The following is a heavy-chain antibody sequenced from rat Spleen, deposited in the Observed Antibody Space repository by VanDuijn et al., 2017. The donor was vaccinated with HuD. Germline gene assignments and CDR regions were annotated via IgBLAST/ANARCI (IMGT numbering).Heavy chain of an antibody. D-gene: IGHD1-11*01. CDR1: GFSLTSYH. J-gene: IGHJ4*01. Sequence: QVQLKESGPGLVQPSQTLSLTCTVSGFSLTSYHVSWVRQPPGKGLEWMGVIWTGGSTTYNSLLKSRLSISRDTSKSQVFLKMNSLQPEDTGTYYCARHLRVASGVMDVWGQGASVTVSS. CDR2: IWTGGST. V-gene: IGHV2-43*01. CDR3: ARHLRVASGVMDV.